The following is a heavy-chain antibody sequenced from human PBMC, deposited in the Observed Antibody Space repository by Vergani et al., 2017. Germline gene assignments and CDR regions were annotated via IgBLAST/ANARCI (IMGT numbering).Heavy chain of an antibody. D-gene: IGHD6-19*01. V-gene: IGHV1-69*01. CDR3: ARGRGYSSGWSSRYYFDY. Sequence: QVQLVQSGAEVKKPGSSVKVSCKASGGTFSSYAISWVRQAPGQGLEWMGGIIPIFGTANYAQKFQGRVTITADESTSTAYMELSSLRSEDTAVYYCARGRGYSSGWSSRYYFDYWGQGTLVTVSS. J-gene: IGHJ4*02. CDR1: GGTFSSYA. CDR2: IIPIFGTA.